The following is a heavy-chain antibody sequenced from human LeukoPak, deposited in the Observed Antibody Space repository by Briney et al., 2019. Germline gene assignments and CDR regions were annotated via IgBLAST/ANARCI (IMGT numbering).Heavy chain of an antibody. CDR3: AKQSLGYCSSTSCCNYFDY. CDR1: GFTFSSYG. D-gene: IGHD2-2*01. J-gene: IGHJ4*02. Sequence: GGSLRLSCAASGFTFSSYGMHWVRQAPGKGLEGVAVISYDGSNKYYADYVKVRFTISRDNSKNTLYLQMNSLRAEDTAVYSCAKQSLGYCSSTSCCNYFDYWGQGTLVTVSS. V-gene: IGHV3-30*18. CDR2: ISYDGSNK.